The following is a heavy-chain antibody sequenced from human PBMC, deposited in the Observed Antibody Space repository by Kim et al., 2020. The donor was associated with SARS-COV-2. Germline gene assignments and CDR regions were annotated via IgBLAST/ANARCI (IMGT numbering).Heavy chain of an antibody. V-gene: IGHV1-69*04. CDR3: ARDSGYDLGGGNWFDP. J-gene: IGHJ5*02. CDR1: GGTFSSYA. CDR2: IIPILGIA. D-gene: IGHD5-12*01. Sequence: SVKVSCKASGGTFSSYAISWVRQAPGQGLEWMGRIIPILGIANYAQKFQGRVTITADKSTSTAYMELSSLRSEDTAVYYCARDSGYDLGGGNWFDPWGQGTLVTVSS.